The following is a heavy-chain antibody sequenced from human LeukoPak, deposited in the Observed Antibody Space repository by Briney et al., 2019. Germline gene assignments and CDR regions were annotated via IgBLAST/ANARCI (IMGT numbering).Heavy chain of an antibody. CDR3: ASRTEKDYDFWSGKIDY. CDR1: GGSISSSSYY. CDR2: IYYSGST. V-gene: IGHV4-39*01. Sequence: SETLSLTCTVSGGSISSSSYYWGWIRQPPGKGLEWIGSIYYSGSTYYNPSLKSRVTISVDTSKNQFSLKLSSVTAADTAVYYCASRTEKDYDFWSGKIDYWGQGTLVTVSS. J-gene: IGHJ4*02. D-gene: IGHD3-3*01.